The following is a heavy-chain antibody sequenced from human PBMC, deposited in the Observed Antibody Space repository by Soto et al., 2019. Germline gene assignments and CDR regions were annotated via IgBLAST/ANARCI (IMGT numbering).Heavy chain of an antibody. J-gene: IGHJ4*02. D-gene: IGHD3-3*01. CDR3: AQSTADDDFWRSYWHALLDY. Sequence: QITLKESGPPLVKPTQTLTLTCTFSGFSLSTRGEGVGWIRQPPGKALEWLALIYWDDDKRYRTSLKSRLTIPQNTSKKQAVLTVSQLDPVDTAKYYYAQSTADDDFWRSYWHALLDYWGQGTLVTVSS. CDR2: IYWDDDK. V-gene: IGHV2-5*02. CDR1: GFSLSTRGEG.